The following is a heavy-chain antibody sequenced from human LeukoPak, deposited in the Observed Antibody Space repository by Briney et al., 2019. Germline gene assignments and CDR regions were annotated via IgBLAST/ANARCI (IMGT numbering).Heavy chain of an antibody. CDR3: ARGADQEFDF. J-gene: IGHJ4*02. Sequence: ASVKVSCKSSGHTFNNHFIHWVRQAPGQGLEWMGMINPRDGTTSTSQNFQGRVTMTRDTSTSTLYMDLSSLRSEDTATYFCARGADQEFDFWGEGTLVTVSS. V-gene: IGHV1-46*02. CDR2: INPRDGTT. CDR1: GHTFNNHF.